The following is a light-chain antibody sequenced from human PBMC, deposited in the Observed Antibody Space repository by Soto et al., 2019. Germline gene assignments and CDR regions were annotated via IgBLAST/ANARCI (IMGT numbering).Light chain of an antibody. J-gene: IGLJ1*01. Sequence: QSALTQPASVSGSPGQSITISCTGNSSDVGGYNYVSWYQQHPGKAPKLMIYDVSNRPSGVSNRFSGSKSGNTASLTISGLQAEDEADYYCSSYTSSSLLYVFGTGTKLTVL. CDR3: SSYTSSSLLYV. CDR2: DVS. CDR1: SSDVGGYNY. V-gene: IGLV2-14*01.